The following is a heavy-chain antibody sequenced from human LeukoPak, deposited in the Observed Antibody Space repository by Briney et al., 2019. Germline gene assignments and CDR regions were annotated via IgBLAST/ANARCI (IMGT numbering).Heavy chain of an antibody. D-gene: IGHD3-22*01. V-gene: IGHV3-7*03. CDR2: ISQDGSGK. Sequence: GGSLRLSCGASGFTFSNYWMSWVRQAPGKGLEWVINISQDGSGKNYADSVEGRFTISRDNAKNSLYLQMNSLRAEDTAVYYCARAFHRYYDSSGYDMGFDYWGQGTLVTVSS. CDR3: ARAFHRYYDSSGYDMGFDY. CDR1: GFTFSNYW. J-gene: IGHJ4*02.